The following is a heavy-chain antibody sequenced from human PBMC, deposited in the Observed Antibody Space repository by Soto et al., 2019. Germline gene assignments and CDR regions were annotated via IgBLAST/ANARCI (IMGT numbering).Heavy chain of an antibody. D-gene: IGHD3-22*01. CDR1: GFTFSSYG. CDR2: ISYDGSNK. Sequence: QVQLVESGGGVVQPGRSLRLSCAASGFTFSSYGMHRVRQAPGNGLEWVAVISYDGSNKYYADSVKGRFTISRDNSKNTLYQQMSSLRAEDTAVYYCAKDQRSTYYYDSSGYSHPYGMDVWGQGTTVTVSS. CDR3: AKDQRSTYYYDSSGYSHPYGMDV. V-gene: IGHV3-30*18. J-gene: IGHJ6*02.